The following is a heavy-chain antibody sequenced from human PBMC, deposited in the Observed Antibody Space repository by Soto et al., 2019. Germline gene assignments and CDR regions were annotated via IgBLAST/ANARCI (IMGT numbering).Heavy chain of an antibody. CDR1: GFTVSSNY. J-gene: IGHJ6*02. V-gene: IGHV3-66*01. Sequence: EVQLVESGGGLVQPGGSLRLSCAASGFTVSSNYMSWVRQAPGKGLEWVSVIYSGGSTYYADSVKGRFTISRDNSKNTLYLKMNSLRAEDTAVYYCARDRGTADGMDVWGQGTTVTVSS. D-gene: IGHD1-7*01. CDR3: ARDRGTADGMDV. CDR2: IYSGGST.